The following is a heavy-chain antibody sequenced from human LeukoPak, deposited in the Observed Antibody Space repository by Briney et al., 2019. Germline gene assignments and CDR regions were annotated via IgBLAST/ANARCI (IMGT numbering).Heavy chain of an antibody. CDR2: IRYDGSNK. V-gene: IGHV3-30*02. Sequence: GGSLRLSCAASGFTFSSYGMHCVRQAPGKGLEWVAFIRYDGSNKYYADSVKGRFTISRDNSKNTLYLQMNSLRAEDTAVYYCAKDALLCGSPSCYEVFDYWGQGTLFTVSS. CDR3: AKDALLCGSPSCYEVFDY. D-gene: IGHD2-2*01. J-gene: IGHJ4*02. CDR1: GFTFSSYG.